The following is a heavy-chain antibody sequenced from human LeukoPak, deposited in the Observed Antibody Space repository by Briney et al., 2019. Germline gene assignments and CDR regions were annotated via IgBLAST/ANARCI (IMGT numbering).Heavy chain of an antibody. V-gene: IGHV1-46*01. CDR2: INPSGGNT. Sequence: ASVKASCKASGYTFTRYYMHWVRQAPGQGLEWMGIINPSGGNTNYAQKFQGRVTMTRDMSTSTVYVELSSLRSEDTAVYYCARERSSGYNDAFDIWGQGTMVTVSS. J-gene: IGHJ3*02. CDR3: ARERSSGYNDAFDI. D-gene: IGHD3-22*01. CDR1: GYTFTRYY.